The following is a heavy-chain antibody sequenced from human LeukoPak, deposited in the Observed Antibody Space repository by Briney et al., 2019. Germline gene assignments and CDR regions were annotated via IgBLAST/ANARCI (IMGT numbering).Heavy chain of an antibody. CDR1: GYTFTSYG. CDR3: ARESVYCGGDCFIDY. Sequence: VASVAVSCKASGYTFTSYGISWVRQAPGQGLEWMGWINPNSGGTNYAQKFQGRVTMTRDTSISTAYMELSRLRSDDTAVYYCARESVYCGGDCFIDYWGQGTLVTVSS. CDR2: INPNSGGT. D-gene: IGHD2-21*02. J-gene: IGHJ4*02. V-gene: IGHV1-2*02.